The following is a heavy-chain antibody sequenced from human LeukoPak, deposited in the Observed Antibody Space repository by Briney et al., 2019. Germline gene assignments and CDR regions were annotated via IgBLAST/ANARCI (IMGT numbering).Heavy chain of an antibody. D-gene: IGHD3-22*01. Sequence: GGSLRLSCAASGFTFSSYAMSWVRQAPGKGLEWVSAISGSGGSTYYADSVKGRFTISRDNSKNTLYLQMNSLRAEDTAVYYCAKDRGDYYDSSGYFAFDIWGQGTMVTVSS. CDR2: ISGSGGST. CDR1: GFTFSSYA. CDR3: AKDRGDYYDSSGYFAFDI. J-gene: IGHJ3*02. V-gene: IGHV3-23*01.